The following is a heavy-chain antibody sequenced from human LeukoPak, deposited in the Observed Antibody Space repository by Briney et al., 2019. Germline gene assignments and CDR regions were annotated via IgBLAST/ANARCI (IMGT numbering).Heavy chain of an antibody. D-gene: IGHD5-18*01. J-gene: IGHJ5*02. CDR3: ARFLVDTAMAAYNWFDP. V-gene: IGHV4-34*01. CDR1: GGSFSGYY. Sequence: SETLSLTCAVYGGSFSGYYWSWIRQPPGKGLEWIGEINHSGSTNYNPSLKSRVTISVDTPKNQFSLKLSSVTAADTAVYYCARFLVDTAMAAYNWFDPWGQGTLVTVSS. CDR2: INHSGST.